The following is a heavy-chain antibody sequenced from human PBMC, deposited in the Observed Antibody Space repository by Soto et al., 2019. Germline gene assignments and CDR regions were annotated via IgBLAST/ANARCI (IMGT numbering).Heavy chain of an antibody. CDR2: IKPAIGSA. CDR1: GDIFTTYA. J-gene: IGHJ4*02. Sequence: QVQVVQSGAEVKEPGSSVKVSCKASGDIFTTYAINWVRQAPGQGLVWMGGIKPAIGSANYAPTFQGRLTITADHLTATAYMDLTSLTSEDTAVYYCARGLLVGHETVDYWGQGTLVTVSS. D-gene: IGHD1-26*01. V-gene: IGHV1-69*01. CDR3: ARGLLVGHETVDY.